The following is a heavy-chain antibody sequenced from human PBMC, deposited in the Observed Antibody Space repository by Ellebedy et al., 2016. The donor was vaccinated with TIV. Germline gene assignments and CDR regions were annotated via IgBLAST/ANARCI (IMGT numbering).Heavy chain of an antibody. CDR2: IFHSGST. CDR1: SGSMRNYF. V-gene: IGHV4-59*01. CDR3: ARRKSTIFGVTDAFDI. D-gene: IGHD3-3*01. J-gene: IGHJ3*02. Sequence: MPSETLSLTCTVSSGSMRNYFWSWIRQPPGKGLEWPGQIFHSGSTNYNPSLKRRVSISVDTSKNQFSLRLSSVTAADTAVYYCARRKSTIFGVTDAFDIWGQGTVVTVSS.